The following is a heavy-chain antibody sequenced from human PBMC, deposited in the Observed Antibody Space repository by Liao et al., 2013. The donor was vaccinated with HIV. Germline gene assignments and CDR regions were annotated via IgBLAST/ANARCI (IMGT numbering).Heavy chain of an antibody. CDR1: GGSTSSGDYY. V-gene: IGHV4-30-4*01. J-gene: IGHJ3*01. Sequence: QVQLQESGPGLVKPSQTLSLTCTVSGGSTSSGDYYWTWVRQPPGKGLEWIGYIYESGFTDYNPSLKSRLTISEDTSKDQFSLRLTSVTAADTAVYYCARWSNGRFGARDAFDVWGRRTVVTVSS. CDR2: IYESGFT. CDR3: ARWSNGRFGARDAFDV. D-gene: IGHD3-3*01.